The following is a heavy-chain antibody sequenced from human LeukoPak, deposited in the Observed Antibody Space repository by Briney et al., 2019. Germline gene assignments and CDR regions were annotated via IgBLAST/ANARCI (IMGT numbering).Heavy chain of an antibody. CDR1: GFIFSSYA. D-gene: IGHD3-3*01. CDR2: ISYDGSNK. Sequence: GGSLRLSCAASGFIFSSYAMHWVRQAPGKGLEWVAVISYDGSNKYYADSVKGRFTISRDNSKNTLYLQMNSLRAEDTAVYYCARDPAYDFWGGYYSLGMDVWGQGTTVTVSS. V-gene: IGHV3-30-3*01. J-gene: IGHJ6*02. CDR3: ARDPAYDFWGGYYSLGMDV.